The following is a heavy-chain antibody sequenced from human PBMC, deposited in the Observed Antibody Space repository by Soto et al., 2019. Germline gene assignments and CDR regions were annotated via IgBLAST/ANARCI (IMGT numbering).Heavy chain of an antibody. J-gene: IGHJ4*02. CDR2: MNPNSGNT. Sequence: ASVKVSCKASGYTFTSYDINWVRQATGQGLEWMGWMNPNSGNTGYAQKFQGRVTMTRNTSISTAYMELSSLRSEDTAVYYCARAPATNYDFWSGYYPFDYWGQGTRVTVSS. V-gene: IGHV1-8*01. D-gene: IGHD3-3*01. CDR1: GYTFTSYD. CDR3: ARAPATNYDFWSGYYPFDY.